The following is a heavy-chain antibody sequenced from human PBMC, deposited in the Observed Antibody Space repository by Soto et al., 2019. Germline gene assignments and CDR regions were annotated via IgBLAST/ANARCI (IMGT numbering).Heavy chain of an antibody. CDR1: GSSISPYN. CDR3: SRVGGYYGDYPNFDY. J-gene: IGHJ4*02. CDR2: IYYSGST. V-gene: IGHV4-59*01. D-gene: IGHD4-17*01. Sequence: SETLSLTCIVSGSSISPYNWTRIRQPPGKGLEWIGNIYYSGSTSYNPALKNRLTISVDTSKKHFSLKLTSLTAADTAVYYCSRVGGYYGDYPNFDYWGQGTRVTLSS.